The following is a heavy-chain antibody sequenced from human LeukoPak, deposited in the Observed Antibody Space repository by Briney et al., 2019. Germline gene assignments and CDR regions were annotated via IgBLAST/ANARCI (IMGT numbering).Heavy chain of an antibody. CDR3: ARGRAYYDILTGYYTGDY. Sequence: ASVKASCKASGYTFTGYYMHWVRQAPGQGLEWMGWINPNSGGTNYAQKFQGRVTMTRDTSISTAYMELSRLRSDDTAVYYCARGRAYYDILTGYYTGDYWGQGTLVTVSS. V-gene: IGHV1-2*02. CDR2: INPNSGGT. CDR1: GYTFTGYY. J-gene: IGHJ4*02. D-gene: IGHD3-9*01.